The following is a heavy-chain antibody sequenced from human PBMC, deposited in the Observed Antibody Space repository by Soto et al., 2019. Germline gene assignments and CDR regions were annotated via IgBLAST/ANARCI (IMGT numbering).Heavy chain of an antibody. CDR3: ARTLVGATPADY. J-gene: IGHJ4*02. D-gene: IGHD1-26*01. CDR1: GYTFTSYA. V-gene: IGHV1-3*01. Sequence: ASVKVSCKASGYTFTSYAMHWVRQAPGQRLEWMGWINAGNGNTKYSQKFQGRVTITRDTSASTAYMELSSLRTEDTAVYYCARTLVGATPADYWGQGTLVTVSA. CDR2: INAGNGNT.